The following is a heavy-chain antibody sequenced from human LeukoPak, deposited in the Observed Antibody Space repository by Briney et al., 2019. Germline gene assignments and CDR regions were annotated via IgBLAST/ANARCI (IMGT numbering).Heavy chain of an antibody. Sequence: ASVKVSCKASGYTFTSYGISWVRQAPGQGLEWMGWISAYNGNTNYAQKLQGRVTMTTDTSTSTAYMELRSLRSDDTAAYYCARDGGSSGWSGIYYYYYYYMDVWGKGTTVTVSS. D-gene: IGHD6-19*01. CDR3: ARDGGSSGWSGIYYYYYYYMDV. CDR1: GYTFTSYG. V-gene: IGHV1-18*01. J-gene: IGHJ6*03. CDR2: ISAYNGNT.